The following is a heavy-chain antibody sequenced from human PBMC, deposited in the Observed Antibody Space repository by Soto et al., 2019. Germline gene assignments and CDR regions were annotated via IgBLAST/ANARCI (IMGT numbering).Heavy chain of an antibody. CDR1: GFIFGDYE. J-gene: IGHJ6*01. D-gene: IGHD3-10*01. Sequence: GRSLRLSCTASGFIFGDYEMNCFRQAPGKGLEWVGFIRSKDYGGATHYAASVEGRFTISRNDSKSVAYLQMSSLKTEDTAVYYCARHSRVGESLPLNYYGLDVWGQGTAVAVSS. V-gene: IGHV3-49*03. CDR3: ARHSRVGESLPLNYYGLDV. CDR2: IRSKDYGGAT.